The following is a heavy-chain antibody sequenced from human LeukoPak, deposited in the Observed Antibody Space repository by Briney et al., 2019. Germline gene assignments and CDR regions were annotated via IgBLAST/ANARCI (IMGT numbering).Heavy chain of an antibody. CDR1: GFTFSSYW. CDR2: MKQDGSEK. J-gene: IGHJ6*03. CDR3: ARYGVAPPAYYSYYMDV. D-gene: IGHD2-2*01. V-gene: IGHV3-7*01. Sequence: AGGSLRLSCAASGFTFSSYWMSWVRQAPGKGLEWVANMKQDGSEKYYVDSVKGRFTISRDNAKNSLYLQMNSLRAEDTAVYYCARYGVAPPAYYSYYMDVWGKGTTVTVSS.